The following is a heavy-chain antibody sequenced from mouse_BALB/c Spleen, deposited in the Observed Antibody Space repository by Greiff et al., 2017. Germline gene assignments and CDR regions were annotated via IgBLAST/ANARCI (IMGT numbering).Heavy chain of an antibody. Sequence: EVQLVESGGGLVQPGGSMKLSCIASGFTFSNYWMNWVRQSPEKGLEWVAEIRLKSNNYATHYAESVKGRFTISRDDSKSSVYLQMNNLRAEDTGIYYCTRWDDGYYDWYFDVWGAGTTVTVSS. CDR1: GFTFSNYW. V-gene: IGHV6-6*02. CDR3: TRWDDGYYDWYFDV. J-gene: IGHJ1*01. CDR2: IRLKSNNYAT. D-gene: IGHD2-3*01.